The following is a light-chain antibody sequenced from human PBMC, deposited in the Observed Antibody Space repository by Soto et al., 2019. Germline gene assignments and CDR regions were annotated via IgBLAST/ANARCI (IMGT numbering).Light chain of an antibody. Sequence: QLVLTQPPSASETPGQRVTISCSGSSSNVGSNTVNWYQQLPGTAPKLLMFGNNQRPSGVPDRFSGSKSGTSASLAISGLQSEDEADYYCAPWDDSLNGYVFGTGTKVTVL. CDR2: GNN. J-gene: IGLJ1*01. CDR3: APWDDSLNGYV. CDR1: SSNVGSNT. V-gene: IGLV1-44*01.